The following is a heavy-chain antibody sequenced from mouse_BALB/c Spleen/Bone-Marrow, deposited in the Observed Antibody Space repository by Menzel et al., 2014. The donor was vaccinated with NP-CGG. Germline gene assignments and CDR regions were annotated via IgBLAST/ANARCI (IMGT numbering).Heavy chain of an antibody. J-gene: IGHJ2*01. CDR2: IDPANGNT. CDR3: ASYDYGYYFDY. V-gene: IGHV14-3*02. CDR1: GFNIKDTY. D-gene: IGHD2-4*01. Sequence: VQLKDSGAELVKPGASVKLSCTASGFNIKDTYMHWVKQRPEQGLEWIGRIDPANGNTKYDPKFQGKATITADTSSNTAYLQLSSLTSEDTAVYYCASYDYGYYFDYWGQGTTLTVS.